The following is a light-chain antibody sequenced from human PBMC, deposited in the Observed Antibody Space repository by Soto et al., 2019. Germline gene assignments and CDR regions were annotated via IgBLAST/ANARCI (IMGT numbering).Light chain of an antibody. J-gene: IGLJ3*02. Sequence: QSALTQPRSVSGSPGQSVTISCTGTSSDVGGYNYVSWYQQHPGKAPKLMIYDVSNRPSGVSYRFSGSKSGNTASLTISGLQAEDEADYYCTSYSDSTTRVFGGGTKLTVL. CDR2: DVS. V-gene: IGLV2-11*01. CDR1: SSDVGGYNY. CDR3: TSYSDSTTRV.